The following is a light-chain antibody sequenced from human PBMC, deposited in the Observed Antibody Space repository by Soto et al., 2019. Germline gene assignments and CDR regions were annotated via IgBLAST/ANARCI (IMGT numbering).Light chain of an antibody. J-gene: IGKJ2*01. Sequence: DIPLSQSPSTLSASVGDRVTITCRASQSVSTSLAWFQQKPGKAPRLLIYDASTLERGVPSRFSGSGSGTELTLTISSLQPDDFATYYCQQYDSYPAYTFGQGTKVEIK. CDR1: QSVSTS. CDR2: DAS. CDR3: QQYDSYPAYT. V-gene: IGKV1-5*01.